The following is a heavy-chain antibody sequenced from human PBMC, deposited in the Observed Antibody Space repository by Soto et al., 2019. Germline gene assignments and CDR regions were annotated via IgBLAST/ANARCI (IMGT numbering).Heavy chain of an antibody. CDR3: AKERANKTAFDY. CDR2: ITDNGGST. CDR1: GFTFSRDG. Sequence: GSLRLSCAASGFTFSRDGMSLVRQAPGKGLEWVSLITDNGGSTYYADSVKGRFTISRDNTKNTLFLQMNSLRAEDTAVYYCAKERANKTAFDYWGQGALVTVSS. J-gene: IGHJ4*02. V-gene: IGHV3-23*01.